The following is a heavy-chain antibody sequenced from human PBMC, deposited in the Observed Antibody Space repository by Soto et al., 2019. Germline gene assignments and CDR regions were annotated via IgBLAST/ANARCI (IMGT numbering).Heavy chain of an antibody. CDR3: AREGWEVATIPGEGYYYYGMDV. CDR2: INHSGST. D-gene: IGHD5-12*01. V-gene: IGHV4-34*01. Sequence: HSWSLSLTCAVYSGRFCSYDWTGSLQTPGKGLEWIGEINHSGSTNYNPSLKSRVTISVDTSKNQFSLNLSSVTAADTAVYYCAREGWEVATIPGEGYYYYGMDVWGERPTVTVSS. CDR1: SGRFCSYD. J-gene: IGHJ6*04.